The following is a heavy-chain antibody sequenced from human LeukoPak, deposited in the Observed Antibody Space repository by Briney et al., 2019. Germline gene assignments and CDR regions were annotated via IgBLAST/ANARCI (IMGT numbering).Heavy chain of an antibody. CDR3: ARDVGNTGWYTFDY. V-gene: IGHV6-1*01. Sequence: SQTLSLTCAISGDSVSSINGAWNWIRQSPSGGLEWLGRTYYRSKWYYDYAVSLQGRITINPDTSRNQFSLQLTSVTPEHTALYFCARDVGNTGWYTFDYWGPGTLVTVSS. CDR1: GDSVSSINGA. CDR2: TYYRSKWYY. J-gene: IGHJ4*02. D-gene: IGHD6-19*01.